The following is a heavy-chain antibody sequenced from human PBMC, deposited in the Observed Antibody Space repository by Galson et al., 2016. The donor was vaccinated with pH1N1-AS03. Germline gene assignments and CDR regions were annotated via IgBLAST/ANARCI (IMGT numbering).Heavy chain of an antibody. CDR3: ARWSRGGNFASLDP. J-gene: IGHJ5*02. D-gene: IGHD4-23*01. Sequence: SLRLSCAASGFTVSNSYLSWVCQAPGKGLEWVSIIYNDDTTYYADSLKGRFTISRDNSKTTLYLQMNSLRAEDTAVYYCARWSRGGNFASLDPWGQGTLVTVSS. CDR1: GFTVSNSY. V-gene: IGHV3-53*01. CDR2: IYNDDTT.